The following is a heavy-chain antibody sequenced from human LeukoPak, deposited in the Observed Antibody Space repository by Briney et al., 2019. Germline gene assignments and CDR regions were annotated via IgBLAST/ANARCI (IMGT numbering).Heavy chain of an antibody. D-gene: IGHD6-13*01. Sequence: SETLSLTCTVSGGSISRYYWSWIRQSPGKGLQWIGNIYYTGSTNYNPSLKSRVTMSVDTSRNQFSLKLSSVTAADTALYYCARAGSSSWYIDYWGQGTLVTVSS. CDR3: ARAGSSSWYIDY. CDR1: GGSISRYY. V-gene: IGHV4-59*01. CDR2: IYYTGST. J-gene: IGHJ4*02.